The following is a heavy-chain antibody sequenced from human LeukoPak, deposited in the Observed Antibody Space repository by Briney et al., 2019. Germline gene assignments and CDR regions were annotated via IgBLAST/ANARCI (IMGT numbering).Heavy chain of an antibody. CDR2: FNHSGST. J-gene: IGHJ6*03. CDR3: ARGEPNFYDFWSGYYTLDYYYMDV. D-gene: IGHD3-3*01. V-gene: IGHV4-34*01. Sequence: SETLSLTCAVYGGSFSGYYWSWIRQPPGKGLEWIGEFNHSGSTNYNPSLKSRVTISVDTSKNQFSLKLSSVTAADTAVYYCARGEPNFYDFWSGYYTLDYYYMDVWGKGTTVTVSS. CDR1: GGSFSGYY.